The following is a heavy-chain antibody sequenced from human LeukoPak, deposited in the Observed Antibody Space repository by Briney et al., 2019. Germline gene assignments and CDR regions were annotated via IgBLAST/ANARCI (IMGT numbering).Heavy chain of an antibody. CDR2: IYYSGST. CDR1: GGSISNKY. D-gene: IGHD1-1*01. V-gene: IGHV4-59*12. CDR3: ARRGLWNAFDI. Sequence: SETLSLTCTVSGGSISNKYWSWIRQPPGKGLEWIGYIYYSGSTNYNPSLKSRVTISVDTSKNQFSLKLSSVTAADTAVYYCARRGLWNAFDIWGQGTMVTVSS. J-gene: IGHJ3*02.